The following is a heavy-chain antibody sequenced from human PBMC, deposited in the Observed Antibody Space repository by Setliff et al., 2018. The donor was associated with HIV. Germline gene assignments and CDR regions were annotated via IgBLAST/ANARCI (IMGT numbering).Heavy chain of an antibody. CDR2: IIPLYGTP. Sequence: VKVSCTASGGTLSSNAISWVRQAPGQGLEWMGGIIPLYGTPDFAQKFQGRLIISVDEATSTAYMELSSLRSEDTAVYFCARDRGSRSSNYYGPSGYWGQGTQVTVSS. V-gene: IGHV1-69*13. CDR3: ARDRGSRSSNYYGPSGY. J-gene: IGHJ4*02. D-gene: IGHD3-16*01. CDR1: GGTLSSNA.